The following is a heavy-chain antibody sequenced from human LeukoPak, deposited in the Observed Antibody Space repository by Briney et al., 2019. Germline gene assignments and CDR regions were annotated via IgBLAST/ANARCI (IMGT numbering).Heavy chain of an antibody. Sequence: PGRSLGLSCASSGFTFDDYEIHWVRQAPGRGREGVSGISWKRGSIGCAGFVKGRFTIPRGNAKNSLYLPMNSLRAEDTALYYCAKDLGYSGYDSIFDYWGQATLVTVSS. CDR3: AKDLGYSGYDSIFDY. CDR2: ISWKRGSI. CDR1: GFTFDDYE. V-gene: IGHV3-9*01. D-gene: IGHD5-12*01. J-gene: IGHJ4*02.